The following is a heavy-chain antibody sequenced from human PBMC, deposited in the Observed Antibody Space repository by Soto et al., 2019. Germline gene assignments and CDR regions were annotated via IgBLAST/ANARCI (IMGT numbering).Heavy chain of an antibody. CDR1: GGSISSSSYY. V-gene: IGHV4-39*01. Sequence: SETLSLTCTVSGGSISSSSYYWGWIRQPPGKGLEWIGSIYYSGSTYYNPSLKSRVTISVDMSKSQFSLKLSSVTAADTAVYYCARLSVAAGSFDYWGQGTLVTVSS. J-gene: IGHJ4*02. CDR2: IYYSGST. CDR3: ARLSVAAGSFDY. D-gene: IGHD6-13*01.